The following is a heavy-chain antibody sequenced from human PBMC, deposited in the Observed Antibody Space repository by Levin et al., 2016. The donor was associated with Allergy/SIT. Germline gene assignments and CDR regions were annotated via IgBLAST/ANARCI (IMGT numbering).Heavy chain of an antibody. Sequence: WIRQPPGKGLEWVSYTSSSGSTIYYADSVKGRFTISRDNAKNSLYLQMNSLRAEDTAVYYCAREWGAIGHVMDVWGQGTTVTVSS. D-gene: IGHD3-16*02. CDR3: AREWGAIGHVMDV. CDR2: TSSSGSTI. J-gene: IGHJ6*02. V-gene: IGHV3-48*03.